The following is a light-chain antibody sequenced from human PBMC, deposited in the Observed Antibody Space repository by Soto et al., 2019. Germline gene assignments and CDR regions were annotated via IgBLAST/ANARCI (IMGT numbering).Light chain of an antibody. J-gene: IGLJ1*01. CDR2: ASS. Sequence: SALTQPASVSGSPGQSITISCTGTSSDVGSYNYVSWYQQHPGKAPRLMIYASSNRPSGVSHRFSGSRSGNTASLTISGLQAEDEADYFCSSYTSGSTLYVVGRGTKV. CDR3: SSYTSGSTLYV. V-gene: IGLV2-14*01. CDR1: SSDVGSYNY.